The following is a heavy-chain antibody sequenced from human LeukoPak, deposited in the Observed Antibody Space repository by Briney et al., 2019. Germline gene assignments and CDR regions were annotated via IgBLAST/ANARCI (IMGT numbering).Heavy chain of an antibody. CDR1: GFTFSSKD. V-gene: IGHV3-66*01. CDR2: IYSNGGT. Sequence: GGSLRLSCAASGFTFSSKDMNWVRQAPGKGLEWASVIYSNGGTYYADSVKGRFTISRDTSKNTLYLQMNSLRAEDTAVYYCARAIYYSDYWGQGTLVTVSS. J-gene: IGHJ4*02. CDR3: ARAIYYSDY.